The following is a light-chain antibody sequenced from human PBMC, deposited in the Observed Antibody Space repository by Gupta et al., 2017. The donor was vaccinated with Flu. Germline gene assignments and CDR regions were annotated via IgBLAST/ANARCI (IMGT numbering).Light chain of an antibody. Sequence: GERATLSCRASESVASNLAWYQQRPGQAPRLLISGASTMASGIPARFSGSGSGTEFTLNISSLQTEDSAIYYCQQDTNWPASTFGQGTKVEI. CDR1: ESVASN. J-gene: IGKJ1*01. CDR2: GAS. CDR3: QQDTNWPAST. V-gene: IGKV3-15*01.